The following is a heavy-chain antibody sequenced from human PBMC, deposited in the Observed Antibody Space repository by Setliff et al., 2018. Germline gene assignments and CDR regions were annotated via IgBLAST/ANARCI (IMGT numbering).Heavy chain of an antibody. CDR1: GGAVSGDY. Sequence: SETLSLTCSVSGGAVSGDYWTWIRQPAGKGLEWIGRIYTTWSTNYNPSLKSRVTISLDTSKSQFFLKLNSVTAADTAVYYCARMSGFLYMDVWGKGTPVTVSS. J-gene: IGHJ6*03. V-gene: IGHV4-4*07. CDR3: ARMSGFLYMDV. CDR2: IYTTWST. D-gene: IGHD3-3*01.